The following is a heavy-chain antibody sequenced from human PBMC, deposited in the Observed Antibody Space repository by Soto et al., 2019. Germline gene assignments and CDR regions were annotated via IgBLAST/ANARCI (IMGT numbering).Heavy chain of an antibody. D-gene: IGHD3-10*01. CDR3: ARGGNVVRGKILRIAS. J-gene: IGHJ4*02. V-gene: IGHV1-18*01. Sequence: QVQLVQSGAEVKKPGASVKVSCKASGYTFFSYGITWVRQAPGQGLEWMGWISAFNGDTDFAQKLEGRVTMTTDTSTNTAYKELRSLRPDDTAVYYFARGGNVVRGKILRIASCGQGSLVIVSS. CDR2: ISAFNGDT. CDR1: GYTFFSYG.